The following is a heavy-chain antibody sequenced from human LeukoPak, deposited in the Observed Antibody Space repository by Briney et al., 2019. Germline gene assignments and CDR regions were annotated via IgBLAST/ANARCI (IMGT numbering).Heavy chain of an antibody. CDR3: ARDQFHDFGSGPYFDY. Sequence: PSETLSLTCTVSGGSISGGGYYWSWIRQHPGKGLEWDGYIYYSGSTYYNPSLKGRVTISVDTSKNQFSLKLSSVTAADTAVYYCARDQFHDFGSGPYFDYWGQGTLVTVSS. V-gene: IGHV4-31*03. D-gene: IGHD3-3*01. J-gene: IGHJ4*02. CDR2: IYYSGST. CDR1: GGSISGGGYY.